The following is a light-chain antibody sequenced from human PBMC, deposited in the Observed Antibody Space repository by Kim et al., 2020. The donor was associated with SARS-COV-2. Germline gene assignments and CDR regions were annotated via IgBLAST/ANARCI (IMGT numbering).Light chain of an antibody. CDR1: VLAKKY. CDR2: KDS. V-gene: IGLV3-27*01. Sequence: SYELTQPSSVSVSPGQTARTTCSGDVLAKKYARWFQQKPGQAPVLVIYKDSERPSGIPERFSGSSSGTTVTLTISGAQVEDEADYYCYSAADNNWVFGGGTQLTVL. J-gene: IGLJ3*02. CDR3: YSAADNNWV.